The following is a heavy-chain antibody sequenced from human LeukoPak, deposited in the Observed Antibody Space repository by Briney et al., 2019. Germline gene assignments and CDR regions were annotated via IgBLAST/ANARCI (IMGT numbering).Heavy chain of an antibody. J-gene: IGHJ5*02. CDR2: IYTSGST. V-gene: IGHV4-4*07. CDR3: ASLYCSSTSCYGVNNWFDP. CDR1: GGSISSYY. D-gene: IGHD2-2*01. Sequence: SETLSLTCTVSGGSISSYYWSWIRQPAGKGLEWIGRIYTSGSTNYNPSLKSRVTISVDTSKNQFSLKLSSVTAADTAVYYCASLYCSSTSCYGVNNWFDPWGQGTLVTVSS.